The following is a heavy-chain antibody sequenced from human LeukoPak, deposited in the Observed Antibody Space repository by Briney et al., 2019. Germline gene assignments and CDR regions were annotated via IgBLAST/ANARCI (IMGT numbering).Heavy chain of an antibody. CDR3: CSGWYGTFDY. J-gene: IGHJ4*02. CDR2: ISGSGGST. Sequence: GGTLRLPCAASGFTFSNYGMSWVRQAPGKGLEWVSAISGSGGSTYYADSVKGRFTISRDNAKNSLYLQMISLRAEDTAVYYCCSGWYGTFDYWGQGTLVTVSS. CDR1: GFTFSNYG. D-gene: IGHD6-19*01. V-gene: IGHV3-23*01.